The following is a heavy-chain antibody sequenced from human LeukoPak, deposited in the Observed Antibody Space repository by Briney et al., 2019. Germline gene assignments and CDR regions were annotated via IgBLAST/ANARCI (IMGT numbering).Heavy chain of an antibody. D-gene: IGHD2-2*01. J-gene: IGHJ4*02. Sequence: GESLKISCKGSGYSFTSYWIGWVRQMPGKGLEWLGIIYPGDSDTRYSPSFQGQVTISADKSISTAYLQWSSLKASDTAMYYCARNQEDIVVVPSVFDYGGEGTLVTVSS. CDR1: GYSFTSYW. V-gene: IGHV5-51*01. CDR2: IYPGDSDT. CDR3: ARNQEDIVVVPSVFDY.